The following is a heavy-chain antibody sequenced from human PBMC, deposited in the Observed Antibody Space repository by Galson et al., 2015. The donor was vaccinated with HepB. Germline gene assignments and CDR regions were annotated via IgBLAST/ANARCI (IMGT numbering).Heavy chain of an antibody. CDR3: AKSHYGSGSYLVFDY. J-gene: IGHJ4*02. CDR2: ISGSGGST. D-gene: IGHD3-10*01. V-gene: IGHV3-23*01. CDR1: GFTFSRYA. Sequence: SLRLSCAASGFTFSRYAMSWVRQAPGKGLEWVSAISGSGGSTYYADSVKGRFTISRDNSKNTLYLQMNSLRAEDTAVYYCAKSHYGSGSYLVFDYWGQGTLVTVSS.